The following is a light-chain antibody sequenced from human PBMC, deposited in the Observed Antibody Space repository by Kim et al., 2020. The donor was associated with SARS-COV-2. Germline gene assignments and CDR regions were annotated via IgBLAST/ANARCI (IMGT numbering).Light chain of an antibody. J-gene: IGLJ3*02. CDR3: ETWDSNIRV. CDR1: SGHSSYI. Sequence: SSVKLTCTLGSGHSSYIIAWHQQQPGKAPRYLMKLERSGSYNKGSGVPDRFSGSSSGADRYLTISNLQSEDEADYYCETWDSNIRVFGGGTQLTVL. V-gene: IGLV4-60*03. CDR2: LERSGSY.